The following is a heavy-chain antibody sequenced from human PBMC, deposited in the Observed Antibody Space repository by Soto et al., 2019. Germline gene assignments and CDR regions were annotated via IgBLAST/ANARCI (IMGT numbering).Heavy chain of an antibody. V-gene: IGHV4-31*03. D-gene: IGHD6-19*01. CDR2: IYYSGTT. J-gene: IGHJ4*02. Sequence: QVQLQESGPGLVKPSQTLSLTCTVSGGSISSGGYYWSWIRQHPVKGLEWIGYIYYSGTTYYNPSLKTRVTISVDTSKNQFSLKLTYVTAADTAVYYCARVNPGQWVVKYWGQGTLVTVSS. CDR1: GGSISSGGYY. CDR3: ARVNPGQWVVKY.